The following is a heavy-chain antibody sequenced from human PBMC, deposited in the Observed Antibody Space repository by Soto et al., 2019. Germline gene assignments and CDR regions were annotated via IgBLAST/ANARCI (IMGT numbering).Heavy chain of an antibody. Sequence: GGSLRLSCAASGFTFSSYGMHWVRQAPGKGLEWVAVISYDGSNKYYADSVKGRFTISRDNSKNTLYLQMNSLRAEDTAVYYCAKDNDSSGYFDYWGQGTLVTVSS. CDR1: GFTFSSYG. V-gene: IGHV3-30*18. J-gene: IGHJ4*02. D-gene: IGHD3-22*01. CDR3: AKDNDSSGYFDY. CDR2: ISYDGSNK.